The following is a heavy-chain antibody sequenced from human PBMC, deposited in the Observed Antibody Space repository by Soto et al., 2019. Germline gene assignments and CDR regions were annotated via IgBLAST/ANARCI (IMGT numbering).Heavy chain of an antibody. V-gene: IGHV3-30-3*01. CDR2: ISYDGSNK. CDR3: ARDTGIAAAGTGWFDP. CDR1: GFTFSSYA. Sequence: QVQLVESEGGVVQPGRSLRLSCAASGFTFSSYAMHWVRQAPGKGLEWVAVISYDGSNKYYADSVKGRFTISRDNSKNTLYLHMNSLRAEDSAVYYCARDTGIAAAGTGWFDPWGQGTLVTVSS. D-gene: IGHD6-13*01. J-gene: IGHJ5*02.